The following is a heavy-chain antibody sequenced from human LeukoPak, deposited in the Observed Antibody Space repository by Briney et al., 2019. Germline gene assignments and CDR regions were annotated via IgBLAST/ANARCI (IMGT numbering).Heavy chain of an antibody. CDR2: TYYRSKWYN. D-gene: IGHD5-12*01. CDR1: GDSVSSNSAA. J-gene: IGHJ3*02. V-gene: IGHV6-1*01. Sequence: SQTLSLTCAISGDSVSSNSAAWNWIRQSPSGGLEWLGRTYYRSKWYNDYAVSVKSRITINPDTSKNQFSLQLNSVTPEDTAVHYCARDRPPRASDAFDIWGQGTMVTVSS. CDR3: ARDRPPRASDAFDI.